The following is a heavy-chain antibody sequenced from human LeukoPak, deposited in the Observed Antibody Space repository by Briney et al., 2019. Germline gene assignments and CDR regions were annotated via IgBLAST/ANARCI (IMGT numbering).Heavy chain of an antibody. D-gene: IGHD3-22*01. V-gene: IGHV4-34*01. J-gene: IGHJ5*02. CDR2: INHSGST. CDR3: ARDPGHYDSSGSNWFDP. CDR1: GGSFSGYY. Sequence: SETLSLTCAVYGGSFSGYYWSWTRQPPGKGLEWIGEINHSGSTNYNPSLKSRVTISVDTSKNQFSLKLSSVTAADTAVYYCARDPGHYDSSGSNWFDPWGQGTLVTVSS.